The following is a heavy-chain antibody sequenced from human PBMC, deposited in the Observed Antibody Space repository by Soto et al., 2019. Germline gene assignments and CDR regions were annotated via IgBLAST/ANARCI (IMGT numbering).Heavy chain of an antibody. J-gene: IGHJ4*02. CDR1: GYTFTSYA. D-gene: IGHD3-22*01. V-gene: IGHV1-3*01. CDR2: INAGNGNT. CDR3: ARGGHSSGYYYADYFDN. Sequence: ASVKVSCKASGYTFTSYAMHWVRQAPGQRLEWMGWINAGNGNTKYSQKFQGRVTITRDTSASTAYMELSSLRSEDTAVYYCARGGHSSGYYYADYFDNWGQGTLVTVSS.